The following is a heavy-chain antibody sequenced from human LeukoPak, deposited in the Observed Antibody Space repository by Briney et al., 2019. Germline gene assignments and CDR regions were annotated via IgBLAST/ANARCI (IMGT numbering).Heavy chain of an antibody. CDR3: VTSGGH. D-gene: IGHD6-25*01. Sequence: PGGSLRLSCAGSGVTISNYWLNWVRQAPRTGQEGVANIKRGGSEEFYMHSLKRRFTISRVDAKISLFLQMNSLRADDTAVYYCVTSGGHWGEGTPVTVSS. CDR2: IKRGGSEE. V-gene: IGHV3-7*01. J-gene: IGHJ1*01. CDR1: GVTISNYW.